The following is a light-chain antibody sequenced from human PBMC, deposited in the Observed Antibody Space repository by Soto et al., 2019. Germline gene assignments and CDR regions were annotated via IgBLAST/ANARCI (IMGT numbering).Light chain of an antibody. Sequence: QLVLTQPPSASASLGASVTLTCTLSSGYSNYKVDWYRQRPGKGPGLMMRVGTGGIVGSKGDGIPDRFSVLGSGLNRYLTIKNTQEDDETDYQGGADHGSGSNFAFYVFGTGTKLTVL. J-gene: IGLJ1*01. CDR1: SGYSNYK. CDR3: GADHGSGSNFAFYV. V-gene: IGLV9-49*01. CDR2: VGTGGIVG.